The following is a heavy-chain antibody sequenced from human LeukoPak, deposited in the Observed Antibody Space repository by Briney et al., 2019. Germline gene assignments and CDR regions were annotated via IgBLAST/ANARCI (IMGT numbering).Heavy chain of an antibody. J-gene: IGHJ3*02. Sequence: SVKVSCQASGGTFSSYAISWVRQAPGQGLEWMGGIIPIFGTANYAQKFQGRVTITADESTSTAYMELSSLRSEDTAVYYCGVGATPDAFDIWGQGTMVTVSS. CDR1: GGTFSSYA. CDR3: GVGATPDAFDI. CDR2: IIPIFGTA. D-gene: IGHD1-26*01. V-gene: IGHV1-69*13.